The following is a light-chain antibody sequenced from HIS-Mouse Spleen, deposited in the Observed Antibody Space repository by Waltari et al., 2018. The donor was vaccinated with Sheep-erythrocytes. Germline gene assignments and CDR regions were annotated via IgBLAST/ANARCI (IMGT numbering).Light chain of an antibody. CDR2: EGS. Sequence: QSALTQPASVSGYPGQSITISCTGTSSYVGSYNLVSWYQQHPGKAPKLMIYEGSKRPSGVSNRFSGSKSGNTASLTISGLQAEDEADYYCCSYAGSSTFHVVFGGGTKLTVL. CDR3: CSYAGSSTFHVV. CDR1: SSYVGSYNL. J-gene: IGLJ2*01. V-gene: IGLV2-23*03.